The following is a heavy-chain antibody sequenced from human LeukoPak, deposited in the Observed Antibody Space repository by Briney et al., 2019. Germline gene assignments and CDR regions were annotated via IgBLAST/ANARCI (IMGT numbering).Heavy chain of an antibody. CDR2: FDPEDGET. Sequence: ASVKVPCKVSGYTLTELSMHWVRQAPGKGLEWMGGFDPEDGETIYAQKFQGRVTMTEDTSTDTAYMELSSLRSEDTAVYYCATAQGTTMVRGVIITPPDYWGQGTLVTVSS. CDR1: GYTLTELS. V-gene: IGHV1-24*01. D-gene: IGHD3-10*01. J-gene: IGHJ4*02. CDR3: ATAQGTTMVRGVIITPPDY.